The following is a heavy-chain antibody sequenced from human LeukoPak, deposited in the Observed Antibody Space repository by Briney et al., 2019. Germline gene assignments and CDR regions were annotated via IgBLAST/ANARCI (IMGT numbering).Heavy chain of an antibody. D-gene: IGHD3-22*01. Sequence: WIGWVRQPPGKGLEWIGEIYHSGSTNYNPSLKGRVTISVDKSKNQFSLKLSSVTAADTAVYYCARALEDYYDSSGSNWFDPWGQGTLVTVSS. CDR3: ARALEDYYDSSGSNWFDP. CDR1: W. J-gene: IGHJ5*02. V-gene: IGHV4-4*02. CDR2: IYHSGST.